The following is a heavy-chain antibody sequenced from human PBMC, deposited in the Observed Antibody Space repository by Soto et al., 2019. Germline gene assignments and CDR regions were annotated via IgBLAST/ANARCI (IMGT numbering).Heavy chain of an antibody. D-gene: IGHD1-1*01. Sequence: GSLRISCAASGFTFSGFYMSWIRQAPGKGLEWVSYISNIGDTIYYADSVKGRFTISRDNAKNSVYLQMNSVRAEDTAVYYCAYQLSAFDIWGQGIMVTVSS. V-gene: IGHV3-11*01. J-gene: IGHJ3*02. CDR1: GFTFSGFY. CDR3: AYQLSAFDI. CDR2: ISNIGDTI.